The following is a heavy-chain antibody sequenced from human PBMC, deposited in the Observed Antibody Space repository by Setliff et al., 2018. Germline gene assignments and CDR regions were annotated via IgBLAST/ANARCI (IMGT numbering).Heavy chain of an antibody. Sequence: SETLSLTCSVSGGSIDSHYWSWIRQPPGKGLEGIGRIYYSGNTNYNPSLKSRVTIPIDPSKNQFSLIPSSVTAADTAVYYCASERESASRQTYFDSWGQGTLVTVSS. CDR2: IYYSGNT. J-gene: IGHJ4*02. CDR1: GGSIDSHY. D-gene: IGHD2-15*01. CDR3: ASERESASRQTYFDS. V-gene: IGHV4-59*11.